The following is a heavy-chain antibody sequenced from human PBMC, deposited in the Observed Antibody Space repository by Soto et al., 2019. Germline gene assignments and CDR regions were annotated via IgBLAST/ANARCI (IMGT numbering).Heavy chain of an antibody. CDR2: IYYSGST. V-gene: IGHV4-31*02. J-gene: IGHJ4*02. CDR3: ARDSRPNYYDSTGLDY. Sequence: SETLPLTWTVSGGSISSGGYYWSWIRQHPGKGLEWIGYIYYSGSTYYNPSLKSRVTISVDTSKNQFSLKLSSVTAADTAVYYCARDSRPNYYDSTGLDYWGQGTLVTVSS. CDR1: GGSISSGGYY. D-gene: IGHD3-22*01.